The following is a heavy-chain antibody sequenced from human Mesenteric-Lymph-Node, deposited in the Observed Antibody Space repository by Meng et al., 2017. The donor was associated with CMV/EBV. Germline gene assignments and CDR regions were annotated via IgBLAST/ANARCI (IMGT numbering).Heavy chain of an antibody. D-gene: IGHD3-22*01. CDR2: INHSGST. J-gene: IGHJ4*02. V-gene: IGHV4-34*01. CDR1: GGSFSGYY. Sequence: GGSFSGYYWSWIRQPPGKGLEWIGEINHSGSTNYNPSLKSRVTMSVDTSKNQFSLKLTSVAAADTAVYYCARVFYDSRGYYSKPFDYWGQGTLVTVSS. CDR3: ARVFYDSRGYYSKPFDY.